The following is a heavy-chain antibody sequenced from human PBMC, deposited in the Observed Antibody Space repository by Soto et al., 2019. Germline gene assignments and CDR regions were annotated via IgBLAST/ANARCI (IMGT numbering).Heavy chain of an antibody. D-gene: IGHD2-15*01. CDR2: ISSGGSP. V-gene: IGHV4-31*11. J-gene: IGHJ1*01. CDR3: TLNHCAGGGCYDRDY. Sequence: VQLQESGPGLVKPSQTLSLTCAVSDESVTSPGNYWNWIRQRPDTGLEWIGYISSGGSPFYNPSLQSRVSLSLDTSNNLFSLTLNSVTAADTAVYYCTLNHCAGGGCYDRDYWGQGTRVNVSS. CDR1: DESVTSPGNY.